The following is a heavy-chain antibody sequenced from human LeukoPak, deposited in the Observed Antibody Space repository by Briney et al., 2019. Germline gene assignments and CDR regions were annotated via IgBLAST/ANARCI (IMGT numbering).Heavy chain of an antibody. CDR2: IHYNGNN. D-gene: IGHD3-10*01. Sequence: PSETLSLTCTVSGGSISSYYWDWIRQPPGKGLEWIGYIHYNGNNNYNPSLKSRVTMSVDTPKNQFSLRLSFVTAADTAMYYCARSDYHNSGSHTVFDAFDIWGQGTRVTVSS. V-gene: IGHV4-59*01. CDR1: GGSISSYY. CDR3: ARSDYHNSGSHTVFDAFDI. J-gene: IGHJ3*02.